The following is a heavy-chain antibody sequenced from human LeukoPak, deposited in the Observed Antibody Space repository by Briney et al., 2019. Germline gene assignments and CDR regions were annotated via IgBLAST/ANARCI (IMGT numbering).Heavy chain of an antibody. J-gene: IGHJ4*02. CDR3: ARSGVAAAGLDY. V-gene: IGHV4-39*01. Sequence: SETLSLTRVVPVGSIRSSPYYRGWIRQPPGEGLEWLGCIYYSGGAYYNPSLKSRVTISVDTSKNQFSLKLSSVTAANTAVYYCARSGVAAAGLDYWGQGTLGTVSS. D-gene: IGHD6-13*01. CDR2: IYYSGGA. CDR1: VGSIRSSPYY.